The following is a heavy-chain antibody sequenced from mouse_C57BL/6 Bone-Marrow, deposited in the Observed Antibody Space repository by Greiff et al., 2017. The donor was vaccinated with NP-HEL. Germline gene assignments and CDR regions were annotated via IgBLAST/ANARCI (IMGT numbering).Heavy chain of an antibody. CDR1: GYTFTSYG. J-gene: IGHJ4*01. Sequence: VQRVESGAELARPGASVKLSCKASGYTFTSYGISWVKQRTGQGLEWIGEIYPRSGNTYYNEKFKGKATLTADKSSSTAYMELRSLTSEDSAVYFCARHYYGSSIYYAMDYWGQGTSVTVSS. V-gene: IGHV1-81*01. D-gene: IGHD1-1*01. CDR2: IYPRSGNT. CDR3: ARHYYGSSIYYAMDY.